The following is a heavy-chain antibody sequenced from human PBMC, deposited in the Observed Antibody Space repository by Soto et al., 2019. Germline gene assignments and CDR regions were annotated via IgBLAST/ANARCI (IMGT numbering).Heavy chain of an antibody. CDR1: GFPFGENA. J-gene: IGHJ4*02. CDR2: VGGSGSDT. Sequence: PGGSLRLSCAASGFPFGENAMSWVRQAPGKGLEWVSAVGGSGSDTYYADSVKGRVTISRDDSKNTLYLHMSSLRVEDTAIYYCAKRQSFDFWSGYLPFFDYWGQGTPVTVSS. CDR3: AKRQSFDFWSGYLPFFDY. V-gene: IGHV3-23*01. D-gene: IGHD3-3*01.